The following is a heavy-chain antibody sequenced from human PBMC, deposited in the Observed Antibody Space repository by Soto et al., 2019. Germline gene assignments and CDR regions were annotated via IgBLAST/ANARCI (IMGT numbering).Heavy chain of an antibody. V-gene: IGHV6-1*01. CDR3: ARERVYSSSRSNNWFDP. D-gene: IGHD6-6*01. J-gene: IGHJ5*02. CDR1: GDSVSSNSAA. Sequence: KQSQTLSLTCAISGDSVSSNSAAWNWIRQSPSRGLEWLGRTYYRSKWYNDYAVSVKSRITINPDTSKNQFSLQLNSVTPEDTAVYYCARERVYSSSRSNNWFDPWGQGTLVTVSS. CDR2: TYYRSKWYN.